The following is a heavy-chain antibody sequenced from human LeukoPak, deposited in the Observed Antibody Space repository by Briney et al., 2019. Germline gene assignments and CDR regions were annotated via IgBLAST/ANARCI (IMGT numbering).Heavy chain of an antibody. J-gene: IGHJ2*01. CDR2: ISAYNGNT. D-gene: IGHD5-24*01. V-gene: IGHV1-18*04. CDR1: GYTFTGYY. CDR3: ARDLEMATTLYWYFDL. Sequence: ASVKVSCKASGYTFTGYYMHWVRQAPGQGLEWMGWISAYNGNTNYAQKLQGRVTMTTDTSTSTAYMELRSLRSDDTAVYYCARDLEMATTLYWYFDLWGRGTLVTVSS.